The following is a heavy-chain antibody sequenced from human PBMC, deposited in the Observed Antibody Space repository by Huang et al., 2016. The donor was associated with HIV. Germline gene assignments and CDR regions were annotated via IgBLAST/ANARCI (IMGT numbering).Heavy chain of an antibody. Sequence: EVRLVESGGGSVQPGRSLRLSCAGSGFHFDDYAMHWVRPAPGKGLEWVSGISWNSDSIRYVDSVKGRFTSSRDNAKNALFLQMNSLRPEDTALYYCVTGRSSSWYYDNWGQGTLVTVSS. V-gene: IGHV3-9*01. CDR2: ISWNSDSI. J-gene: IGHJ4*02. CDR1: GFHFDDYA. D-gene: IGHD6-19*01. CDR3: VTGRSSSWYYDN.